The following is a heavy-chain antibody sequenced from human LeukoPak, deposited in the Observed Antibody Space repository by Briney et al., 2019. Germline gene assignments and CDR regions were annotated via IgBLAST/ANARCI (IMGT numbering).Heavy chain of an antibody. D-gene: IGHD3-22*01. CDR3: ARHRQTYYYDSSGWPEYFQH. CDR2: IYYSGST. Sequence: SETLSLTCSVSGYSISSGYHWGWIRQAPEQGLEWIASIYYSGSTYYNPSLKSRVTISVDTSKNQFSLKLSSVTAADTAVYYCARHRQTYYYDSSGWPEYFQHWGQGTLVTVSS. V-gene: IGHV4-38-2*02. CDR1: GYSISSGYH. J-gene: IGHJ1*01.